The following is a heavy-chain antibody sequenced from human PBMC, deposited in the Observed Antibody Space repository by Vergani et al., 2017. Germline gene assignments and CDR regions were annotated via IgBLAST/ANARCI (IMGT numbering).Heavy chain of an antibody. V-gene: IGHV4-39*01. J-gene: IGHJ5*02. CDR1: GTSIRSSNYY. CDR3: ARHSTVEWLVKLSGIDP. CDR2: IYYSGSA. Sequence: QLQLQESGPGLVKPSATLSLTCSVSGTSIRSSNYYWGWIRQPPGKGLEWIASIYYSGSAYYNPSLKSRVTISVDTSKNQFSLKLSSVTAADTAVYFCARHSTVEWLVKLSGIDPWGQGILVTVSS. D-gene: IGHD6-19*01.